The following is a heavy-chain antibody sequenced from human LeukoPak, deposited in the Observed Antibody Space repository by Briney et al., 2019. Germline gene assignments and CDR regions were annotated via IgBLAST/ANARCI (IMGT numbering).Heavy chain of an antibody. CDR2: IAANGNDK. Sequence: GGSLRLSCAASGFTFRKYWMAWVRQAPGRGLEWVATIAANGNDKDYEDALQGRFTISRDNARNSLSLRIDSLRAEDMAQYYCAREVFFQFDNWGQGALVTVSS. V-gene: IGHV3-7*03. CDR1: GFTFRKYW. J-gene: IGHJ4*02. CDR3: AREVFFQFDN.